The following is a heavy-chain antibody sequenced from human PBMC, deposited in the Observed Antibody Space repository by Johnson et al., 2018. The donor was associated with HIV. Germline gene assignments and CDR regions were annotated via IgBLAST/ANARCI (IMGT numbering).Heavy chain of an antibody. D-gene: IGHD6-6*01. V-gene: IGHV3-66*02. CDR2: IYSGGST. Sequence: EVQLVESGGVVVQPGGSLRLSCAASGFTVSSNYMSWVRQAPGKGLEWVSVIYSGGSTYYADSVKGRFTISRDNSKNTLYLQMNSLRAEDTAVYYCARSSGARWAFDIWGQGTMVTVSS. CDR1: GFTVSSNY. CDR3: ARSSGARWAFDI. J-gene: IGHJ3*02.